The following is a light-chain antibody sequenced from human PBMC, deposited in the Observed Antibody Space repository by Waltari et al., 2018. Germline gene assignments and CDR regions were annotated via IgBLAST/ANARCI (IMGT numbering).Light chain of an antibody. J-gene: IGLJ3*02. CDR1: SSNIGDNP. V-gene: IGLV1-36*01. CDR2: YDD. Sequence: QSVLTQPPSVSEAPRQRVTISCSGSSSNIGDNPVTWYQQLPGKAPKLLIYYDDLLPSGVSDRFSGSKSGTSASLAISGLKSEDEADYYCAAWDESQNGWVLGGGTKM. CDR3: AAWDESQNGWV.